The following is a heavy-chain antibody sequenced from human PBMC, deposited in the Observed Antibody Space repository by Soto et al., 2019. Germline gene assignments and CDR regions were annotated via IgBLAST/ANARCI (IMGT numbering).Heavy chain of an antibody. CDR3: AKSERKLWGDQGNDY. Sequence: EVQLLESGGGLVQPGGSLRLSCAASGFTFSSYAMSWVRQAPGKGLEWVSALSGSGISTYYADSVKGRFTISRDNSKNTLYLQMNSLRAEDTAVYYCAKSERKLWGDQGNDYWGQGTLVTVSS. J-gene: IGHJ4*02. V-gene: IGHV3-23*01. D-gene: IGHD2-21*02. CDR2: LSGSGIST. CDR1: GFTFSSYA.